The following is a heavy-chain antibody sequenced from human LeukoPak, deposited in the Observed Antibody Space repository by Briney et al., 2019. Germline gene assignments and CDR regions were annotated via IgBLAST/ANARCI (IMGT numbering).Heavy chain of an antibody. CDR2: IYYTGSP. CDR1: GGSISNYY. V-gene: IGHV4-59*07. D-gene: IGHD6-19*01. CDR3: VRGSKNSRLWQWPNFDS. Sequence: PSDTLSLTCTVSGGSISNYYWSWMRQPPGKGLEWLAFIYYTGSPSYNPSPNSRVAISSDATKNQHSPLLRSVTTADAAVYYCVRGSKNSRLWQWPNFDSWGQGTLVTVSS. J-gene: IGHJ4*02.